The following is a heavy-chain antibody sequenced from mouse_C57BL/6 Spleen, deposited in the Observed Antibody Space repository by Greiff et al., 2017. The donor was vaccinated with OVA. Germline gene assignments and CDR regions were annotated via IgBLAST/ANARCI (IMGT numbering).Heavy chain of an antibody. D-gene: IGHD1-1*01. CDR3: ARWVITTVVAYYFDY. CDR1: GYTFTSYW. Sequence: QVQLQQPGTELVKPGASVKLSCKASGYTFTSYWMHWVKQRPGQGLEWIGNINPSNGGTNYNEKFKSKATLTVDKSSSTAYMQRSSLTSEDSAVYYCARWVITTVVAYYFDYWGQGTTLTVSS. V-gene: IGHV1-53*01. CDR2: INPSNGGT. J-gene: IGHJ2*01.